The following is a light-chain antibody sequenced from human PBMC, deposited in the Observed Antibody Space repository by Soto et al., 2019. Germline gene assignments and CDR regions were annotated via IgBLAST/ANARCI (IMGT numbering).Light chain of an antibody. J-gene: IGKJ4*01. V-gene: IGKV3D-15*01. CDR1: HSVDSN. CDR2: GAS. CDR3: QQYDKWPLT. Sequence: EIVMTQSPATLSVSPGGGATLSCRASHSVDSNLAWYQQKPGQAPRLLIFGASTRATGIPTRFSGGGSGTDFTLTISSLQSEDFGLYFCQQYDKWPLTFGGGTKVEIK.